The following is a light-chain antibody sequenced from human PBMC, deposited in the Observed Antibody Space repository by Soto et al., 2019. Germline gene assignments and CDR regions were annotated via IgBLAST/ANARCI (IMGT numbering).Light chain of an antibody. Sequence: DIQMTQSPSTLSASVGDSVTITCRASQSITIWLAWYQQKPGKAPKLLIYDASSLEGGVPSRFSGSGSGTEFTLTISGLQPDDFATYYCQQYSTYTPRTFGQGTKVDIK. CDR1: QSITIW. V-gene: IGKV1-5*01. J-gene: IGKJ1*01. CDR3: QQYSTYTPRT. CDR2: DAS.